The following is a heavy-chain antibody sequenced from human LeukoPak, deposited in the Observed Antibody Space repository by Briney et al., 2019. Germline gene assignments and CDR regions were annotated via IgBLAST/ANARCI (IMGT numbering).Heavy chain of an antibody. V-gene: IGHV3-9*01. CDR3: AKDIGIALRGATFEN. CDR2: LSWNGATV. CDR1: GFTFDDYA. D-gene: IGHD3-10*01. J-gene: IGHJ4*02. Sequence: GRSLRLSCAASGFTFDDYAMHWVRQAPGKGLEWVSGLSWNGATVGYADSVKGRFTISRDNTKNSLYLQMSSLKTEDTALYYCAKDIGIALRGATFENWGQGTLVTVSS.